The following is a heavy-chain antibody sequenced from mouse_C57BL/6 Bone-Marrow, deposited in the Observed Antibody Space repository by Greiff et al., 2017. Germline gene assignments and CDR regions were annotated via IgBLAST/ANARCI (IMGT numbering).Heavy chain of an antibody. J-gene: IGHJ4*01. CDR2: LRSKSNNYAT. Sequence: DVKLVESGGGLVQPKGSLKLSCAASGFSFTTYAMNWVRQAPGQGLEWVARLRSKSNNYATYYAVSVKDRFTIAREESESRLNLQMNDWKTEDTARYYCVRQGYGYAMDYWGQGTSVTVSS. CDR3: VRQGYGYAMDY. CDR1: GFSFTTYA. V-gene: IGHV10-1*01. D-gene: IGHD2-2*01.